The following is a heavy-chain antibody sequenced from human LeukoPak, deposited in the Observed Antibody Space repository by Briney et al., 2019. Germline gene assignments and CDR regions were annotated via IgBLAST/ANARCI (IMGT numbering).Heavy chain of an antibody. D-gene: IGHD6-19*01. J-gene: IGHJ6*03. CDR2: IYYSGST. CDR1: GGSFSGYY. V-gene: IGHV4-59*01. CDR3: ARGRRGSGWYRYYYYYMDV. Sequence: PSETLSLTCAVYGGSFSGYYWSWIRQPPGKGLEWIGYIYYSGSTNYNPSLKSRVTISVDTSKNQFSLKLSYVTAADTAVYYCARGRRGSGWYRYYYYYMDVWGKGTTVTISS.